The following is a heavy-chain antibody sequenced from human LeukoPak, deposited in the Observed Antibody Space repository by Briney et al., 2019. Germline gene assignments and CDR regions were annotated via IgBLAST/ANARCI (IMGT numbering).Heavy chain of an antibody. D-gene: IGHD4-17*01. CDR3: ATDPDDYGDHEVAY. Sequence: ASVKVSCKVSGYTLTELSMHWVRQAPGKGLEWMGGFDPEDGETIYAQKFQGRVTMTEDTSTDTAYMELSSLRSEDTAVYYCATDPDDYGDHEVAYWGRGTLVTVSS. CDR2: FDPEDGET. V-gene: IGHV1-24*01. CDR1: GYTLTELS. J-gene: IGHJ4*02.